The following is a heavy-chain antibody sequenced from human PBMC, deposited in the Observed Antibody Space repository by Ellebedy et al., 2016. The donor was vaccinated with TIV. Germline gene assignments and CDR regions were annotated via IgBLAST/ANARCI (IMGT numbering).Heavy chain of an antibody. J-gene: IGHJ4*02. CDR2: IWYDGSNK. V-gene: IGHV3-33*01. Sequence: GGSLRLXCAASGFTFSSYGMHWVRQAPGKGLEWVAVIWYDGSNKYYADSVKGRFTISRDNSKNTLCLQMNSLRAEDTAVYYCARDHPGYYDSSGYIDYWGQGTLVTVSS. CDR1: GFTFSSYG. CDR3: ARDHPGYYDSSGYIDY. D-gene: IGHD3-22*01.